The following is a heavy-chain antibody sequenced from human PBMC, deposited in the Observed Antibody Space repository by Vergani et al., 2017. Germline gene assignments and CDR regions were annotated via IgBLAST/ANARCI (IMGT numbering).Heavy chain of an antibody. V-gene: IGHV4-34*01. Sequence: QVQLQQWGAGLLKPSETLSLTCTVYGASSSDYYWKWIRQPPGKGLEWIGEINHGGTTNFNPSLNSRTTMSIDTSKNQFSLRLRSVTAADTAVCYCARDPRKSSFDFGGGWRTAYWGQGILVTVS. J-gene: IGHJ4*02. CDR1: GASSSDYY. CDR3: ARDPRKSSFDFGGGWRTAY. D-gene: IGHD3-3*01. CDR2: INHGGTT.